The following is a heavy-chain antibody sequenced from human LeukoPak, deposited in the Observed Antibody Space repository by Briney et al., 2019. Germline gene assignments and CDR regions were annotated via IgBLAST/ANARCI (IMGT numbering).Heavy chain of an antibody. J-gene: IGHJ4*02. V-gene: IGHV3-15*01. CDR1: GFTFSNAW. CDR2: ITDGGTT. Sequence: GGSLRLSCAASGFTFSNAWMSWVRQAPGKGLEWVGRITDGGTTDYAAPVKGRFTLSRDDSKNTLYLQMNSLKTEDTAVYYCSTIAASGQADYWGQGTLVTVSS. CDR3: STIAASGQADY. D-gene: IGHD6-13*01.